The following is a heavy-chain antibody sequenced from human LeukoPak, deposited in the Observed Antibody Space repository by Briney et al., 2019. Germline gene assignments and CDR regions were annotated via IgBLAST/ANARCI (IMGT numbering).Heavy chain of an antibody. D-gene: IGHD6-6*01. CDR3: ASFEYSSSSVH. Sequence: SETLSLTCAVYGGSFSGYYWSWIRQPPGEGLEWIGSIYYSGSTYYNPSLRSRVTISVDTSKNQFSLKLSSVTAADTAVYYCASFEYSSSSVHWGQGTLVTVSS. V-gene: IGHV4-34*01. CDR2: IYYSGST. CDR1: GGSFSGYY. J-gene: IGHJ4*02.